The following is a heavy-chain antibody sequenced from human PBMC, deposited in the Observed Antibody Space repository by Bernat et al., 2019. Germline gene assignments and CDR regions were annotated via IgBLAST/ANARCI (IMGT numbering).Heavy chain of an antibody. CDR3: ARDPYESDAFDI. CDR2: IYSGGGT. Sequence: EVQLVESGGGLVQPGGSLRLSCAASGFTVSSNYMSWVRQAPGRGLEWVSVIYSGGGTYYADSVKGRFTISIDNSENTLYLQMNSLRAEDTAVYYCARDPYESDAFDIWGQGTMVTVSS. CDR1: GFTVSSNY. J-gene: IGHJ3*02. V-gene: IGHV3-66*01. D-gene: IGHD3-22*01.